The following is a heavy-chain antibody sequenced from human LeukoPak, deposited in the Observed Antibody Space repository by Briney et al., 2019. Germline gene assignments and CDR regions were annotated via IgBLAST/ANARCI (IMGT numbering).Heavy chain of an antibody. J-gene: IGHJ6*03. CDR3: ARGDAAAMVRGVYYMDV. Sequence: GGSLRLSCAASGFTFSSYSMNWVRQAPGKGLEWVSSISSSSSYIYYADSVKGRFTISRDNAKNSLYLQMNSLRAEDTAVYYCARGDAAAMVRGVYYMDVWGKGTTVTISS. CDR2: ISSSSSYI. D-gene: IGHD3-10*01. CDR1: GFTFSSYS. V-gene: IGHV3-21*01.